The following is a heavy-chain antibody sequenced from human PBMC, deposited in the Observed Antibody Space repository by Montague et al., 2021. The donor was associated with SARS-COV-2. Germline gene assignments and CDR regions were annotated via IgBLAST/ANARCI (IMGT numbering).Heavy chain of an antibody. V-gene: IGHV4-31*03. CDR2: IYYTGRT. CDR3: ARVKVGATNLIYFDY. J-gene: IGHJ4*02. D-gene: IGHD1-26*01. CDR1: GGSISSGGYY. Sequence: TLSLTCSVSGGSISSGGYYWSWIRHPPGKGLEWIGYIYYTGRTYYNPSLKSRVSMSVDTSNNQFSLSLSPLTAADTAVFYCARVKVGATNLIYFDYWGQGTLVTVSS.